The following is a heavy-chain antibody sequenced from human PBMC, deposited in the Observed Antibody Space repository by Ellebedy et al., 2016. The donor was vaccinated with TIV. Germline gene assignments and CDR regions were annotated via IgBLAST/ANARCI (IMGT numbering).Heavy chain of an antibody. CDR3: AANIVVVTATAFDI. CDR2: INTNTGNP. D-gene: IGHD2-21*02. Sequence: ASVKVSCKASGYTFTGYYMHWVRQAPGQGLEWMGWINTNTGNPTYAQGFTGRFVFSLDTSVSTAYLQISSLKAEDTAVYYCAANIVVVTATAFDIWGQGTMVTVSS. J-gene: IGHJ3*02. V-gene: IGHV7-4-1*02. CDR1: GYTFTGYY.